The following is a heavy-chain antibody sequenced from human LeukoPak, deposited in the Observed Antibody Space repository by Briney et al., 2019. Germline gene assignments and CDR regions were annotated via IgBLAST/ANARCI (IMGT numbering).Heavy chain of an antibody. Sequence: ASVKVSCKASGGTFSSYAISWVRQAPGQGLEWMGGIIPIFGTANYAQKFQGRVTITADKSTSTAYMELSSLRSEDTAVYYCASRYCSGGSCYPYYFDYWGQGTLVTVPS. CDR3: ASRYCSGGSCYPYYFDY. D-gene: IGHD2-15*01. CDR2: IIPIFGTA. J-gene: IGHJ4*02. V-gene: IGHV1-69*06. CDR1: GGTFSSYA.